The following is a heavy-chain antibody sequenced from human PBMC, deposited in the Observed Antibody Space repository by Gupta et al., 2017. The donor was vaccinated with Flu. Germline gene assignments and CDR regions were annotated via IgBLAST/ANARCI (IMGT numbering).Heavy chain of an antibody. V-gene: IGHV3-30*18. CDR3: AKQSSPLGNGNYCDAFDL. J-gene: IGHJ3*01. CDR2: ISYDGNNK. Sequence: QMQLVESGGGVVQPGRSLRLSCAASGFTFSNFGIHWIRQAPGKGLEWVTVISYDGNNKYYGDSVKGRFTVSRDNSKNTLYLQMHSLTTEDTAVYYCAKQSSPLGNGNYCDAFDLWGQGTMVTVAS. CDR1: GFTFSNFG. D-gene: IGHD3-10*01.